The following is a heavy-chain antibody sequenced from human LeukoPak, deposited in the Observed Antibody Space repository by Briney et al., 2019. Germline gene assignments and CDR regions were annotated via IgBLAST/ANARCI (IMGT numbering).Heavy chain of an antibody. Sequence: SETLSLTCTVSGDSISNYYWTWIRQTPGRGLEWIGNLYHSGAADYNPSLKTRVTTSVDTSKDQFSLSLRSSTAADTAVYFCARLGKTYYMDVWGTGTTVTVSS. D-gene: IGHD1/OR15-1a*01. V-gene: IGHV4-59*08. J-gene: IGHJ6*03. CDR3: ARLGKTYYMDV. CDR2: LYHSGAA. CDR1: GDSISNYY.